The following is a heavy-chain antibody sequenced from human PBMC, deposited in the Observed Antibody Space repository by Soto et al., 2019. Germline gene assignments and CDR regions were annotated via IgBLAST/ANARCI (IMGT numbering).Heavy chain of an antibody. CDR1: GYSISSSNW. D-gene: IGHD1-26*01. CDR3: ARREIQGPIDY. V-gene: IGHV4-28*01. J-gene: IGHJ4*02. CDR2: IYYSGTT. Sequence: SETLSLTCAVSGYSISSSNWWGWIRQPPGKGLEWIGYIYYSGTTYYNPSLKSRVTLSVDTSRNQFSLKLTSVTAVDTAVYYCARREIQGPIDYWGKGTLVTVSS.